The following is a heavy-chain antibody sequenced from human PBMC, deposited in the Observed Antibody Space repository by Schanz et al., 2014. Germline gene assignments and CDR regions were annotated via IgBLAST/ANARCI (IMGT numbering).Heavy chain of an antibody. CDR3: AKSQGSSFDS. J-gene: IGHJ4*02. CDR1: TFTFSSDW. CDR2: IKQDESEK. V-gene: IGHV3-7*05. Sequence: VQLVDSGGGLVKPGGSLRLSCAASTFTFSSDWMSWVRQAPGKGLEWVANIKQDESEKYYVDSVKGRFTISRDNAKNALFLHMNSLRAEDTAVYYCAKSQGSSFDSWGQGTLVTVSS. D-gene: IGHD6-13*01.